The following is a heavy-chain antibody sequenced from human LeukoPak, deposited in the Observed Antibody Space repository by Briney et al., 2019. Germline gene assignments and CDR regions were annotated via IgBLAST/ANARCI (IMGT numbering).Heavy chain of an antibody. CDR1: GGSFSGYY. V-gene: IGHV4-34*01. D-gene: IGHD4-11*01. Sequence: PSETLSLTCGVYGGSFSGYYWSWIRQPPGKGLEWIGEINHSGSTNYNPSLKSRVTISVDTSKKQFSLKLSSVTAADTAVYYCARDFSNLFDYWGQGTLVTVSS. CDR2: INHSGST. CDR3: ARDFSNLFDY. J-gene: IGHJ4*02.